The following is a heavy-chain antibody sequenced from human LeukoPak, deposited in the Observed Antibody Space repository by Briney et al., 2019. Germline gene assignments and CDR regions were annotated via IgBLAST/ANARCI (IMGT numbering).Heavy chain of an antibody. D-gene: IGHD6-13*01. CDR3: ARGLIAAAGTPYYYMDV. V-gene: IGHV1-46*01. J-gene: IGHJ6*03. CDR1: GYTFTSYY. Sequence: ASVKVSCKASGYTFTSYYMHWVRQAPGQGLEWMGIINPSGGSTSYAQKFQGRVTMTRDMSTSTVYMELSSLRSEDTAVYYCARGLIAAAGTPYYYMDVWGKGTTVTVSS. CDR2: INPSGGST.